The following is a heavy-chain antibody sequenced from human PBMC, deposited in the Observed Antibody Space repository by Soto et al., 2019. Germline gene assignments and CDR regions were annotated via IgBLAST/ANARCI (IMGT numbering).Heavy chain of an antibody. CDR2: IIPIFGTA. V-gene: IGHV1-69*01. CDR3: AREFGAAAGKRSSFDP. J-gene: IGHJ5*02. D-gene: IGHD6-13*01. CDR1: GGTFSSYA. Sequence: QVQLVQSGAEVKKPGSSVKVSCKASGGTFSSYAISWVRHAPGQGLEWMGGIIPIFGTANYAQKFQGRVTITADESTSTAYMELSSLRSEDTAVYYCAREFGAAAGKRSSFDPWGQGTLVTVSS.